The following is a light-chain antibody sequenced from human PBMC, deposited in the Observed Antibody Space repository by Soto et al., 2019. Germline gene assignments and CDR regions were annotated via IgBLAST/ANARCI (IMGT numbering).Light chain of an antibody. Sequence: SYELTQPPSVSVSPGQTASITCSGDKLGDKYACWYQQKPGQSPVLVNYQDSKRPSGIPERFSGSNSGNTATLTISGTQAMDEADYYCQAWDSSTAVFGGGTKVTVL. CDR2: QDS. J-gene: IGLJ2*01. CDR3: QAWDSSTAV. CDR1: KLGDKY. V-gene: IGLV3-1*01.